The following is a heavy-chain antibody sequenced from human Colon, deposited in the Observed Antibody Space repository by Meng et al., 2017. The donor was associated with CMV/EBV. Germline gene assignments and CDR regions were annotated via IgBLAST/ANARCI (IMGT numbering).Heavy chain of an antibody. CDR1: G. D-gene: IGHD2-2*03. CDR2: ISAYNGNT. CDR3: ARDNVGYCSSTSCYAYNWFDP. J-gene: IGHJ5*02. Sequence: GISWVRQAPGQGLEWMGWISAYNGNTNYAQKLQGRVTMTTDTSTSTAYMELRSLRFGDTAVYYCARDNVGYCSSTSCYAYNWFDPWGQGTLVTVSS. V-gene: IGHV1-18*01.